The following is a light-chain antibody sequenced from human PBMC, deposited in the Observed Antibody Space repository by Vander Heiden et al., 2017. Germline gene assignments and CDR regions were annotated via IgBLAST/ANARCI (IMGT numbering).Light chain of an antibody. J-gene: IGLJ1*01. CDR2: GNS. CDR3: QSYDSSLSGYV. CDR1: SSNIGAGYD. V-gene: IGLV1-40*01. Sequence: QSVLTQPPSVSGAPGQRVTISCTVSSSNIGAGYDVHWYQQLPGTAPKLLIYGNSNRPSGVPDRFSGSKSGTSASLAITGLQAEDDADYYCQSYDSSLSGYVFGTGTKVTVL.